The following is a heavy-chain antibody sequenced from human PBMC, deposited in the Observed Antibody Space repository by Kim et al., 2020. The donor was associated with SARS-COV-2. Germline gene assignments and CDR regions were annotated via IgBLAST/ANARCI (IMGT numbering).Heavy chain of an antibody. CDR1: GFTFSSYG. CDR3: ARDLGAGLLWFGELFKRYGMDV. V-gene: IGHV3-33*05. J-gene: IGHJ6*02. CDR2: ISYDGSNK. Sequence: GGSLRLSCAASGFTFSSYGMHWVRQAPGKGLEWVAVISYDGSNKYYADSVKGRFTISRDNSKNTLYLQMNSLRAEDTAVYYCARDLGAGLLWFGELFKRYGMDVWGQGTTVTVSS. D-gene: IGHD3-10*01.